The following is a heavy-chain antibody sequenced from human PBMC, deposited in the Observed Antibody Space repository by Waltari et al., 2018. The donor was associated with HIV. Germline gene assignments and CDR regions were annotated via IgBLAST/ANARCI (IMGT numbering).Heavy chain of an antibody. V-gene: IGHV1-2*02. Sequence: VQLVQSGAEVKKPGASVKVSCKASGYTFTGYYMHWVRQAPGQGLEWMGWINPNSGGTNYAQKFQGRVTMTRDTSISTAYMELSRLRSDDTAVYYCARDGGYYYDSSGSYYFDYWGQGTLVTVSS. J-gene: IGHJ4*02. CDR2: INPNSGGT. CDR3: ARDGGYYYDSSGSYYFDY. D-gene: IGHD3-22*01. CDR1: GYTFTGYY.